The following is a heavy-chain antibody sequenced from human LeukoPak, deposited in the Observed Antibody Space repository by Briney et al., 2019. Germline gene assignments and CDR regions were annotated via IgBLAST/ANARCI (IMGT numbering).Heavy chain of an antibody. J-gene: IGHJ5*02. Sequence: GGSLRLSCAASGFTFSSYAMHWVRQAPGEGLEWVAVVSYDGGHKFHADSVKGRFTISRDTSTNTLYLQMNSLRAEDTAVYYCAKTRGAIAAARPNWFDPWGQGTLVTVSS. CDR3: AKTRGAIAAARPNWFDP. CDR1: GFTFSSYA. V-gene: IGHV3-30*04. CDR2: VSYDGGHK. D-gene: IGHD6-13*01.